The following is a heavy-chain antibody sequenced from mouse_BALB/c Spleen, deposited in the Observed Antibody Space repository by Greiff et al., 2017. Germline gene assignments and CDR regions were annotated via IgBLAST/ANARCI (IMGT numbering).Heavy chain of an antibody. CDR3: ARKRAMDY. J-gene: IGHJ4*01. V-gene: IGHV3-2*02. CDR1: GYSITSDYA. CDR2: ISYSGST. Sequence: EVKLVESGPGLVKPSQSLSLTCTVTGYSITSDYAWNWIRQFPGNKLEWMGYISYSGSTSYNPSLTSRISITRDTSKNQFFLQLNSVTTEDTATYYCARKRAMDYWGQGTSVTVSS.